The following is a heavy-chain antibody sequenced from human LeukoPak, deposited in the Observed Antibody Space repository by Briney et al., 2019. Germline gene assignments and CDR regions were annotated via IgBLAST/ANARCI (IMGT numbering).Heavy chain of an antibody. CDR3: AREAGYCSGGSCDGHMDY. Sequence: PGGSLRLSCAASGFTFSSYAMSWVRQAPGKGLEWVAVIWYDGSNKYYADSVKGRFTISRDNSKNTLYLQMNSLRAEDTAVYYCAREAGYCSGGSCDGHMDYWGQGTLVTVSS. V-gene: IGHV3-33*08. CDR2: IWYDGSNK. D-gene: IGHD2-15*01. J-gene: IGHJ4*02. CDR1: GFTFSSYA.